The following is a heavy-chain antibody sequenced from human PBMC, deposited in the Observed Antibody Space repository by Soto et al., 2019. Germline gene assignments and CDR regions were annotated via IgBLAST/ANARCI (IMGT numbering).Heavy chain of an antibody. D-gene: IGHD3-9*01. J-gene: IGHJ5*02. Sequence: SETLSLTCTVSGGSISSYYWSCIWQPPGKGLEWIEYIYYSGSTNYNPSRKSRVTISVDTSKNQFSLKLSSVTAADTAVYYCARDAVYFDGYWFDPWGQGTLVTVSS. CDR1: GGSISSYY. CDR2: IYYSGST. CDR3: ARDAVYFDGYWFDP. V-gene: IGHV4-59*01.